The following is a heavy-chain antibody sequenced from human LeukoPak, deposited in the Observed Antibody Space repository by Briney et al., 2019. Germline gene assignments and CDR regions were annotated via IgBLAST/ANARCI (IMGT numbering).Heavy chain of an antibody. CDR2: IIPIFDTT. J-gene: IGHJ5*02. CDR3: ARAQARGNCYSHFGCWFDP. D-gene: IGHD2-15*01. V-gene: IGHV1-69*13. CDR1: GYTFISYA. Sequence: GASVKVSCKASGYTFISYAMNWVRQAPGQGLEWMGGIIPIFDTTNYAQKFQGRVTITADESTNTAYMELSSLKSEDTAVYYCARAQARGNCYSHFGCWFDPWGLGTLVTVSS.